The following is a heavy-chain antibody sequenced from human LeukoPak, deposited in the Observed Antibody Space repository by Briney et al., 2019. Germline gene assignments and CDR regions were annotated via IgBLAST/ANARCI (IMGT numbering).Heavy chain of an antibody. V-gene: IGHV3-23*01. CDR3: AKGTVVDTVSPLDY. D-gene: IGHD5-18*01. CDR1: GFTLNNYA. J-gene: IGHJ4*02. Sequence: GGSLRLSCAASGFTLNNYAMSWVRQAPGKGLEWVSATSSSDAGTYHADSVKGRFTISRDNAKNSLYLQMNGLRAEDTAVYYCAKGTVVDTVSPLDYWGQGTLVTVSS. CDR2: TSSSDAGT.